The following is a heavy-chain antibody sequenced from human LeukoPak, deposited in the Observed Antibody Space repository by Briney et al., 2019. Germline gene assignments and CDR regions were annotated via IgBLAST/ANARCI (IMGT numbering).Heavy chain of an antibody. V-gene: IGHV3-21*01. J-gene: IGHJ4*02. D-gene: IGHD6-13*01. CDR3: ARESFNYPGIAAAGPFDY. Sequence: GGSLRLSCAASGFTFSSYSMNWVRQAPGKGLEWVSSISSSSSYIYYADSVKGRFTISRDNAKNSLYLQMNSLRAEDTAVNYCARESFNYPGIAAAGPFDYWGQGTLVTVSS. CDR2: ISSSSSYI. CDR1: GFTFSSYS.